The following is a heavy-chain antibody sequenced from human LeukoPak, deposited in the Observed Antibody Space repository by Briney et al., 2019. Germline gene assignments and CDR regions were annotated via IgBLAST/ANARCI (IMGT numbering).Heavy chain of an antibody. V-gene: IGHV1-46*01. CDR3: ARDEGGFDAFDI. CDR2: INPSGGST. J-gene: IGHJ3*02. CDR1: GYTFTSYY. D-gene: IGHD5-12*01. Sequence: ASVKVSCKASGYTFTSYYMHWVRQAPGQGLEWMGIINPSGGSTSYAQKFQGRVTITTDESTSTAYMELSSLRSEDTAVYYCARDEGGFDAFDIWGQGTMVTVSS.